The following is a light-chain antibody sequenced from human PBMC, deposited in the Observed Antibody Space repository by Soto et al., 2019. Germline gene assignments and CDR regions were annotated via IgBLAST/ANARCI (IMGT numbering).Light chain of an antibody. CDR3: QQYNAWPRGT. Sequence: EIVMTQSPATLSLSPGERATLSCRASQSVSIDLAWYQQTPGQAPRLXXYGASTRATGIPARFSGSGSGTDFTLTIRSLQPEDFAVYYCQQYNAWPRGTFGQGTRLEIK. J-gene: IGKJ5*01. V-gene: IGKV3-15*01. CDR2: GAS. CDR1: QSVSID.